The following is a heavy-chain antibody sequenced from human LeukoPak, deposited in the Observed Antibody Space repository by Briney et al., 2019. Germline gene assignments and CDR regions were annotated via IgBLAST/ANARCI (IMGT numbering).Heavy chain of an antibody. CDR3: ANLRPAVTDHMYYFDC. V-gene: IGHV3-30*02. Sequence: GGSLRLSCAASGFTVSSNYMSWVRQAPGKGLEWVAFIRYDGSNKYYADSVKGRFTISRDNSKNTLYLQMNSLRAEDTAVYYCANLRPAVTDHMYYFDCWGQGTLVTVSS. CDR1: GFTVSSNY. CDR2: IRYDGSNK. J-gene: IGHJ4*02. D-gene: IGHD4-11*01.